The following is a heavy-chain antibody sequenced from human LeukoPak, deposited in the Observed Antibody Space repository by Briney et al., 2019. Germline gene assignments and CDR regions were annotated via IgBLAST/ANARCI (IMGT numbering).Heavy chain of an antibody. CDR2: ISVNNNHT. J-gene: IGHJ4*02. CDR3: ARVFPPVEAAEYCLFDF. D-gene: IGHD2-15*01. CDR1: GYSFPSYG. V-gene: IGHV1-18*01. Sequence: GASVKVSCKASGYSFPSYGISWVRQAPGQGLEWMGWISVNNNHTNYTQNFQGRVTMTTDTSTNTAYMELRSLRFDDTAVYYCARVFPPVEAAEYCLFDFWGRGTLVTVSS.